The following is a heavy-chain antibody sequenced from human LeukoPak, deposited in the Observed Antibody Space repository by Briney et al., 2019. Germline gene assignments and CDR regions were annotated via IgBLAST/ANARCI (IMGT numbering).Heavy chain of an antibody. Sequence: SETLSLTCTVSGGSISSSSYYWGWIRQPPGKGLEWIGSIYYSGSTYYNPSLKSRVTISVDTSKNQFSLKLSSVTAADTAVYYCARSSGYSYGPDIDALDIWGQGTMVTVSS. D-gene: IGHD5-18*01. CDR2: IYYSGST. CDR1: GGSISSSSYY. V-gene: IGHV4-39*01. CDR3: ARSSGYSYGPDIDALDI. J-gene: IGHJ3*02.